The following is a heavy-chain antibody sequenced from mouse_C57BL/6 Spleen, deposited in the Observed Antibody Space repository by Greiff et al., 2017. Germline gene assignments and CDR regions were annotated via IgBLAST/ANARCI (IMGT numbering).Heavy chain of an antibody. D-gene: IGHD2-5*01. CDR2: IWSGGST. CDR1: GFSLTSYG. Sequence: VMLVESGPGLVQPSQSLSITCTVSGFSLTSYGVHWVRQPPGKGLEWLGVIWSGGSTDYNAAFISRLSISKDNSKSQVFFKMNSLQADDTAIYYGAAAYDSKAWFAYWGQGTLVTVSA. CDR3: AAAYDSKAWFAY. V-gene: IGHV2-4*01. J-gene: IGHJ3*01.